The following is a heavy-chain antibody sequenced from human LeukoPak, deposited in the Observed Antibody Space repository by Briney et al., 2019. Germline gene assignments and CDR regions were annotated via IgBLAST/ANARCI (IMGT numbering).Heavy chain of an antibody. CDR2: VFYSGGT. Sequence: SETLSLTCTVSGGSISNYYWSWIRRPPGEGLEWIGFVFYSGGTHYNPSLKSRVTTSVDTSKNQFTLELTSVTAADTAVYFCARDRSGAHQRYFDYWGQGTLVTVSS. CDR3: ARDRSGAHQRYFDY. J-gene: IGHJ4*02. D-gene: IGHD2-15*01. V-gene: IGHV4-59*12. CDR1: GGSISNYY.